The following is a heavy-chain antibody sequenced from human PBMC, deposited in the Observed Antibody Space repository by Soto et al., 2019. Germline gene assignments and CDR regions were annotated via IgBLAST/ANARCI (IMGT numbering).Heavy chain of an antibody. CDR1: YASISGFY. V-gene: IGHV4-34*01. CDR2: INHSGST. J-gene: IGHJ4*02. D-gene: IGHD6-13*01. CDR3: ARGGRQQLIPTPISYKIGY. Sequence: PSEILSHTCTVSYASISGFYWSCILKTTGKGLEWIGRINHSGSTNYNPSLKSRVTISVDMSKNQFSLKLSSVTAADTAVYYCARGGRQQLIPTPISYKIGYWGQGTLVTVYS.